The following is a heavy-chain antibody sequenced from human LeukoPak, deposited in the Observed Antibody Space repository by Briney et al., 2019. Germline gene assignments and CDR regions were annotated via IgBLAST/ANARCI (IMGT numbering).Heavy chain of an antibody. J-gene: IGHJ4*02. Sequence: PGGSLRLSCAASGFTFSSQWMGWVRQAPGKGLEWVANVNQGGTEKFYVDSVKGRFTISRDNSKNTLYLQMNSLRAEDTAVYYCARDPSSGKTSDTFDYWGQGTLVTVSS. CDR1: GFTFSSQW. CDR2: VNQGGTEK. V-gene: IGHV3-7*01. D-gene: IGHD3-22*01. CDR3: ARDPSSGKTSDTFDY.